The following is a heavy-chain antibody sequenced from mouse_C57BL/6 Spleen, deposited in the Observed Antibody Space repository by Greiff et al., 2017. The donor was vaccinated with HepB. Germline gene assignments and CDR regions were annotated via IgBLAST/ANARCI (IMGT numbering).Heavy chain of an antibody. V-gene: IGHV1-53*01. CDR1: GYTFTSYW. J-gene: IGHJ2*01. CDR2: INPSNGGT. Sequence: QVQLQQPGTELVKPGASVKLSCKASGYTFTSYWMHWVKQRPGQGLEWIGNINPSNGGTNYNEKLKSKATLTVDKSSSTAYMQLSSLTSEDSAVYYCARERVYYYGSSYYWGQGTTLTVSS. D-gene: IGHD1-1*01. CDR3: ARERVYYYGSSYY.